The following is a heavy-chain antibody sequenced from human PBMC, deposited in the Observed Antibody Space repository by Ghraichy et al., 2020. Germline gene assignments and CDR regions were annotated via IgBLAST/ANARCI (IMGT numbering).Heavy chain of an antibody. V-gene: IGHV4-34*01. CDR2: INHSGST. CDR3: ARGGRRILITMVRGVPNPAFDY. J-gene: IGHJ4*02. Sequence: SETLSLTCAVYGGSFSGYYWSWIRQPPGKGLEWIGEINHSGSTNYNPSLKSRVTISVDTSKNQFSLKLSSVTAADTAVYYCARGGRRILITMVRGVPNPAFDYWGQGTLVTVSS. D-gene: IGHD3-10*01. CDR1: GGSFSGYY.